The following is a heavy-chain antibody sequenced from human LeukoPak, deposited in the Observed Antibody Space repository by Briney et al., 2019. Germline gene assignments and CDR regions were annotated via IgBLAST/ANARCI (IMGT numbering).Heavy chain of an antibody. J-gene: IGHJ6*03. CDR3: ARELDRLLYSHYYYYMDV. Sequence: ASVKVSCKASGGTFSSYAISWVRQAPGQGLEWMGRIIPIFGTANYAQKFQGRVTITTDESTSTAHMELSSLRSEDTAVYYCARELDRLLYSHYYYYMDVWGNGTTVTVSS. V-gene: IGHV1-69*05. CDR1: GGTFSSYA. CDR2: IIPIFGTA. D-gene: IGHD3/OR15-3a*01.